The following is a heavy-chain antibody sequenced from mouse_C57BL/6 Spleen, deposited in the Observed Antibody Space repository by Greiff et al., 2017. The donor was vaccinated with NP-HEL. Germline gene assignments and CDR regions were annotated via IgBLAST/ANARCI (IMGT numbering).Heavy chain of an antibody. Sequence: VQLQQPGAELVMPGASVKLSCKASGYTFTSYWMHWVKQRPGQGLEWIGEIDPSDSYTNYNQKFKGKSTLTVDKSSSTAYMQLSSLTSEDSAVYYCARSRRDTTVVSYYYAMDYWGQGTSVTVSS. J-gene: IGHJ4*01. CDR2: IDPSDSYT. CDR1: GYTFTSYW. D-gene: IGHD1-1*01. V-gene: IGHV1-69*01. CDR3: ARSRRDTTVVSYYYAMDY.